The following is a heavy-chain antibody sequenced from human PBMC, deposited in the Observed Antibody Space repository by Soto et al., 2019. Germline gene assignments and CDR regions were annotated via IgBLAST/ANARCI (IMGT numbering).Heavy chain of an antibody. CDR3: VKDPKGLYCSSTSCPDY. D-gene: IGHD2-2*01. Sequence: GGPLRLSCSASGFTFSSYAMHWVRQAPGKGLEYVSAISSNGGSTYYADSVKGRFTISRDNSKNTLYLQMSSLRAEDTAVYYCVKDPKGLYCSSTSCPDYWGQGTLVTVSS. V-gene: IGHV3-64D*06. J-gene: IGHJ4*02. CDR1: GFTFSSYA. CDR2: ISSNGGST.